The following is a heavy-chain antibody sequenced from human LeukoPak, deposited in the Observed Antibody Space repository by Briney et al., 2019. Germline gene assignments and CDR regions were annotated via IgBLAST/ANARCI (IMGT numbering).Heavy chain of an antibody. CDR1: GGSISTYY. Sequence: SETLSPTCTVSGGSISTYYWSWIRQPPGKGLEWIGYIYGSGITNYKPSLKTRVTISADTSKNHFSLKLSSVTAADTAFYYCARSVSYYGYFDHWGRGTLVTVSS. D-gene: IGHD1-26*01. J-gene: IGHJ4*02. CDR3: ARSVSYYGYFDH. CDR2: IYGSGIT. V-gene: IGHV4-59*01.